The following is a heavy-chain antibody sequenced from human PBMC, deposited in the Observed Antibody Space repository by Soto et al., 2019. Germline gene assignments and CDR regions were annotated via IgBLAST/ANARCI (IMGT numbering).Heavy chain of an antibody. D-gene: IGHD2-8*02. CDR3: ARDKITGLFDY. CDR2: TNHSGST. Sequence: QVQLQQWGAGLLKPSETLSLTCAVYGGSFSGYYWTWIRQPPGTGLEWIGETNHSGSTNYNPSLKSRVTISVDTSKNQFSLKLTSVTAADTAGYYCARDKITGLFDYWGQGTLVTVSS. V-gene: IGHV4-34*01. J-gene: IGHJ4*02. CDR1: GGSFSGYY.